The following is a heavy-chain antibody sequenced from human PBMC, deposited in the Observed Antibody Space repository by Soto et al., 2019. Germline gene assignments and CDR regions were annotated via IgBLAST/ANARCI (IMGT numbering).Heavy chain of an antibody. J-gene: IGHJ6*02. CDR2: IKEDGTDK. CDR3: TRDMNV. Sequence: GGSLRLSCAASGFTFSDYWMTWVRQAPGKGLEWVANIKEDGTDKYYVDSVRGRFTISRDNAKNSLYLQMNSLRAADTAVYFCTRDMNVWGQGTTVTVSS. V-gene: IGHV3-7*01. CDR1: GFTFSDYW.